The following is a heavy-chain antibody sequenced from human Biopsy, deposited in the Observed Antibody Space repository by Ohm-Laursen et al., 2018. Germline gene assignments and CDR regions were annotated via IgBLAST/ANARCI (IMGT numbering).Heavy chain of an antibody. CDR3: ARELGDFWGGRQFDF. CDR1: GYTFTGYY. J-gene: IGHJ5*01. Sequence: AASVKVSCKASGYTFTGYYMHWVRQAPGQGLEWMGWIDPKSGGTNYAQKFQGRVTMTRDTSISTTYMELRRLTSDDTAVFYCARELGDFWGGRQFDFWGQGTLVTVSS. V-gene: IGHV1-2*02. CDR2: IDPKSGGT. D-gene: IGHD3-3*01.